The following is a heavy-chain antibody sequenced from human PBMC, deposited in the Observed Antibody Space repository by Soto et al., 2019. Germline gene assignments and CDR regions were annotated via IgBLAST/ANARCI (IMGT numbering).Heavy chain of an antibody. CDR2: IYPGDSDT. D-gene: IGHD3-22*01. CDR1: WYSFTIYW. CDR3: ARTYYYDSSGYSPMGY. J-gene: IGHJ4*02. V-gene: IGHV5-51*01. Sequence: GEPLKIFWRGSWYSFTIYWNGWVRQMPGKGLEWMGIIYPGDSDTRYSPSFQGQVTISADKSISTAYLQWSSLKASDTAMYYCARTYYYDSSGYSPMGYWGQGTLVTVSS.